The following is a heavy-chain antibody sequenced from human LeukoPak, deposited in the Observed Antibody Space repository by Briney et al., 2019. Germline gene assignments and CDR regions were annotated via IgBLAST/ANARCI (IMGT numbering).Heavy chain of an antibody. CDR1: GGSISSYY. CDR2: IYYSGST. CDR3: ARALTVTTLGAWFDP. J-gene: IGHJ5*02. Sequence: PSETLSLTCTVSGGSISSYYWSWIRQPPGKGLEWIGYIYYSGSTNYNPSLKSRVTISVDTSKNQFSLKLSSVTAADTAVYYCARALTVTTLGAWFDPWGQGTLVTVSS. V-gene: IGHV4-59*01. D-gene: IGHD4-17*01.